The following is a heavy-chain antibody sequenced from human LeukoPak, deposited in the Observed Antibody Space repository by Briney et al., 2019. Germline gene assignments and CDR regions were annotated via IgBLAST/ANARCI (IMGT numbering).Heavy chain of an antibody. D-gene: IGHD3-10*01. CDR1: GFTFSSYS. CDR3: ARYRGGMVRGVITYYYYYGMDV. Sequence: GGSLRLSCAASGFTFSSYSMNWVRQAPGKGLEWVSSISSSSSYIYYADSVKGRFTISRDNAKNSLYLQMNSLRAEDTAVYYCARYRGGMVRGVITYYYYYGMDVWGKGTTVTVSS. J-gene: IGHJ6*04. CDR2: ISSSSSYI. V-gene: IGHV3-21*01.